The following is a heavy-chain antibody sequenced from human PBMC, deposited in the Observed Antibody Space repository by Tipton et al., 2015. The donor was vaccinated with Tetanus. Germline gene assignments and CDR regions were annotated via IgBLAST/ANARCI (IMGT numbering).Heavy chain of an antibody. Sequence: SLRLSCSASGFIFSNYWMSWVRQAPGKGLEWVANINRNGGGKYYVDSVKGRFTISRDEAKKSVYLEMSSLTVGDTAVYYCARDRGEDWTNFYYMDVGGKGATVIFSS. CDR3: ARDRGEDWTNFYYMDV. D-gene: IGHD3/OR15-3a*01. J-gene: IGHJ6*03. V-gene: IGHV3-7*01. CDR1: GFIFSNYW. CDR2: INRNGGGK.